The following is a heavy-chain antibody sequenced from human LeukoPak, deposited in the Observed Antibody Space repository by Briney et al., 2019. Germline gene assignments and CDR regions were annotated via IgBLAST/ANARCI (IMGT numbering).Heavy chain of an antibody. J-gene: IGHJ4*02. CDR3: VGNVEF. V-gene: IGHV3-7*02. CDR2: IKEDGSEK. Sequence: GGSLRHSCTASGFTFTSYWMTWVRQAPGRELEWVASIKEDGSEKQYVESVRGRFTISRDNAKNSLYLQMSSLTAEDTAVYYCVGNVEFWGQGTLVSVSS. CDR1: GFTFTSYW.